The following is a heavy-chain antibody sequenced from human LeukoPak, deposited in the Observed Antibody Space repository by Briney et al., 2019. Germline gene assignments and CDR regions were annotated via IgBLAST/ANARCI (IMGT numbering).Heavy chain of an antibody. Sequence: SETLSLTCTVSGGSISSSSYYWGWIRQPPGKGLEWIGSIYYSGSTYYNPSLKSRVTISVDTSKNQFSLKLSSVTAADTAVYYCARGLVTMVRGYNWFDPWGQGTLVTVSS. V-gene: IGHV4-39*07. CDR3: ARGLVTMVRGYNWFDP. J-gene: IGHJ5*02. D-gene: IGHD3-10*01. CDR2: IYYSGST. CDR1: GGSISSSSYY.